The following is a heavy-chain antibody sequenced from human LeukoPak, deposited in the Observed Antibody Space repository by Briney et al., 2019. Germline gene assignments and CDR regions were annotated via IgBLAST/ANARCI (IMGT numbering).Heavy chain of an antibody. J-gene: IGHJ4*02. V-gene: IGHV3-23*01. CDR1: GFTFSSYS. Sequence: PGGSLRLSCAASGFTFSSYSMNWVRQAPGKGLESVSLISGSGGITYYADSVKGRFTISRDNSKNTLYLQMNSLRAEDTAAYYCVRHGDGDYGDYWGQGTLVTVPS. CDR3: VRHGDGDYGDY. CDR2: ISGSGGIT. D-gene: IGHD4-17*01.